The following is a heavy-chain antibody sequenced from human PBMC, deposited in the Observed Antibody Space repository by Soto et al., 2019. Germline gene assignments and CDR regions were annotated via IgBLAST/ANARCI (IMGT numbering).Heavy chain of an antibody. CDR3: ARQGRVVIPSTMAKWFDP. CDR2: IFYTGST. D-gene: IGHD2-2*01. V-gene: IGHV4-39*01. Sequence: QLQLQESGPGLVKPSETLSLTCTVSSDSISSSTYYWGWIRQPPGKGLEGIGTIFYTGSTYYNPSLKSRVTISVDTSKNQFSLRLSSVTAADTAVYYCARQGRVVIPSTMAKWFDPWGQGTLVTVSS. J-gene: IGHJ5*02. CDR1: SDSISSSTYY.